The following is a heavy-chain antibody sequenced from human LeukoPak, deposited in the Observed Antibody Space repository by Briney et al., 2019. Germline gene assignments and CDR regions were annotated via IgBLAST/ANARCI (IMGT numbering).Heavy chain of an antibody. V-gene: IGHV1-69*13. D-gene: IGHD3-9*01. CDR2: IIPIFGTA. Sequence: ASVKVSCKASGGTFSSYAISWVRQAPGQGLEWMGGIIPIFGTANYAQKFQGRVTTTADESTSTAYMELSSLRSEDTAVYYCARGPEYYDILTGGYYFDYWGQGTLVTVSS. CDR3: ARGPEYYDILTGGYYFDY. CDR1: GGTFSSYA. J-gene: IGHJ4*02.